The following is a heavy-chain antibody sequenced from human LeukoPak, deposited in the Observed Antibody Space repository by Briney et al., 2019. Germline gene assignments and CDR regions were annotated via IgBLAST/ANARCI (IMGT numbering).Heavy chain of an antibody. V-gene: IGHV4-39*07. D-gene: IGHD3-22*01. J-gene: IGHJ4*02. CDR1: GGSISSSSYY. CDR3: ARVRSTYYYDSSGPTCFDY. Sequence: SETLSLTCTVSGGSISSSSYYWGWIRQPPGKGLEWIGSIYYSGSTYYNPSLKSRVTISVDTSKDQFSLKLSSVTAADTAVYYCARVRSTYYYDSSGPTCFDYWGQGTLVTVSS. CDR2: IYYSGST.